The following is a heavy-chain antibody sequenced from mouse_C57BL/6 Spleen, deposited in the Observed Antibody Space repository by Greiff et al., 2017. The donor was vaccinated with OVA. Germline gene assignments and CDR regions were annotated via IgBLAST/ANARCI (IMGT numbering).Heavy chain of an antibody. Sequence: VQLQQPGAEPFKPWASVKVSCKASGYTFTSYWMHWVKQRPGQGLEWIGRIHPSDSDTNYNQKFKGKATLTVDKSSSTAYMQLSSLTSEDSAVYYCAMGNGITTRYFDVWGTGTTVTVSS. CDR1: GYTFTSYW. V-gene: IGHV1-74*01. CDR3: AMGNGITTRYFDV. J-gene: IGHJ1*03. CDR2: IHPSDSDT. D-gene: IGHD2-4*01.